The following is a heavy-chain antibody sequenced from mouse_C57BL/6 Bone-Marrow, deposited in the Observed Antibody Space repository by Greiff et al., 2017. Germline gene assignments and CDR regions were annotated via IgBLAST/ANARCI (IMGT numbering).Heavy chain of an antibody. CDR1: GYTFTDYY. Sequence: EVQLQQSGPELVKPGASVKISCKASGYTFTDYYMNWVKQSHGKSLEWIGDINPNNGGTSYNQKFKGKATLTVDKSSSTAYMELRSLTSEDSAVYYCARDRWLLLTWFAYWGQGTLVTVSA. CDR3: ARDRWLLLTWFAY. J-gene: IGHJ3*01. CDR2: INPNNGGT. D-gene: IGHD2-3*01. V-gene: IGHV1-26*01.